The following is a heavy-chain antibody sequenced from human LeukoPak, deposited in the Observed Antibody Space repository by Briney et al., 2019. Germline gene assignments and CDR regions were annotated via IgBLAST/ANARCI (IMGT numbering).Heavy chain of an antibody. CDR3: ASSPGYCSSTSCSVQIDY. J-gene: IGHJ4*02. CDR2: IYYSGST. CDR1: GGSISSGGYY. Sequence: PSQTLSLTCTVSGGSISSGGYYWSWIRQHPGKGLEWIGYIYYSGSTYYNPSLKSRVTISVDTSKNQLSLKLSSVTAADTAVYYCASSPGYCSSTSCSVQIDYWGQGTLVTVSS. D-gene: IGHD2-2*01. V-gene: IGHV4-31*03.